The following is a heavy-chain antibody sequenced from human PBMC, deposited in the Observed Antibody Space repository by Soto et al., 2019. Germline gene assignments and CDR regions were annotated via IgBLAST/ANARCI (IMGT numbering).Heavy chain of an antibody. D-gene: IGHD3-10*01. CDR2: ISGSGGTT. Sequence: EVQLLESGGGLVQPGGSLRLSCAASGFTFSSYAMSWVRQAPGKGLEWVSAISGSGGTTYYADSVKGRFTFSRDNSKNTLYLQMNSLRAEDTALYYCAKTATRWFSAFEIWGQGTMVTVSS. V-gene: IGHV3-23*01. J-gene: IGHJ3*02. CDR1: GFTFSSYA. CDR3: AKTATRWFSAFEI.